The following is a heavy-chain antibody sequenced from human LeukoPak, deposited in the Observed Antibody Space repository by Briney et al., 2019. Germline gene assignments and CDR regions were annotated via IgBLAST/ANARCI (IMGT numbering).Heavy chain of an antibody. CDR3: ARYYDGSGYYAASFDP. CDR2: IFYSGTT. Sequence: SETLSLTCTVSGGSISSSSYCWGWIRQPPGKGLEWIGTIFYSGTTYYNPSLKSRVTISVDTPKNQFSLKLSSVTAADTAAYYCARYYDGSGYYAASFDPWGQGTLVTVSS. D-gene: IGHD3-22*01. CDR1: GGSISSSSYC. V-gene: IGHV4-39*01. J-gene: IGHJ5*02.